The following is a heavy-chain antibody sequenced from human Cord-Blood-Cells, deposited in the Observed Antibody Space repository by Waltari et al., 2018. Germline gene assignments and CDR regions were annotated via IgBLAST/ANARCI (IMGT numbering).Heavy chain of an antibody. CDR2: IYYSGST. D-gene: IGHD7-27*01. CDR3: AIHKLGDFDD. J-gene: IGHJ4*02. Sequence: QLQLQESGPGLVKPSETLSLTCTVPGGSISSSSYYWGWIRQPPGKGLEWIGSIYYSGSTDYNRSLKSRVTISVDTSKNQFSLKLRSVTAADTAVYYCAIHKLGDFDDWGQGTLVTVSS. V-gene: IGHV4-39*01. CDR1: GGSISSSSYY.